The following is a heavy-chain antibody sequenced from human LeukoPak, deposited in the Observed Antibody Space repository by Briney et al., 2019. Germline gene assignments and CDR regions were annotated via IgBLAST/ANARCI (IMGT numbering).Heavy chain of an antibody. Sequence: PGGSLRLSCAASGFTFSSYEMNWVRQAPGKGLEWVSYISSSGSTIYYADSVKGRFTISRDNARNSLYLQMNSLRVEDTAVYYCARDNAATVTPYSFYAMDVWGLGTTVIVSS. CDR1: GFTFSSYE. CDR2: ISSSGSTI. V-gene: IGHV3-48*03. D-gene: IGHD4-17*01. CDR3: ARDNAATVTPYSFYAMDV. J-gene: IGHJ6*02.